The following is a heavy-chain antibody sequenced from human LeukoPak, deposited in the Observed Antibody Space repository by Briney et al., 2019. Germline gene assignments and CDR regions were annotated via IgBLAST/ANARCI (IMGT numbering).Heavy chain of an antibody. J-gene: IGHJ5*02. CDR1: GFTFSSYS. D-gene: IGHD4-17*01. CDR2: ISSSSSTI. V-gene: IGHV3-48*01. Sequence: GGSLRLSCAASGFTFSSYSMNWVRQAPGKGLEWVSYISSSSSTIYYADSVKGRFTISRDNAKNSLYLQMNSLRVEDTAVYYCARGGEEPYGDARFDPWGQGTLVTVSS. CDR3: ARGGEEPYGDARFDP.